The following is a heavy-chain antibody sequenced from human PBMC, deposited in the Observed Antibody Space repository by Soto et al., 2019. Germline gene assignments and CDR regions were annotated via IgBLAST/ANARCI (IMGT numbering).Heavy chain of an antibody. CDR3: ARDAAAITMVRGVGKWWFDP. D-gene: IGHD3-10*01. Sequence: QVQLVQSGAEVKKPGSSVKVSCKASRGTFSSYAISWVRQAPGQGLEWMGGIIPIFGTANYAQKFQGRVTITADDSTSTAYMELSSLRSEDTAVYYCARDAAAITMVRGVGKWWFDPWGQGTLVTVSS. V-gene: IGHV1-69*01. CDR1: RGTFSSYA. CDR2: IIPIFGTA. J-gene: IGHJ5*02.